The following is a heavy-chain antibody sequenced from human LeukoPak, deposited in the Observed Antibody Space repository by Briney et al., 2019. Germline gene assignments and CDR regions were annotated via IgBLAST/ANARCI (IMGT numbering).Heavy chain of an antibody. Sequence: ASVKVSCKASGYTFTGYYMHWVRQAPGQGLEWMGWMNPNSGNTGYAQKFQGRVTMTRNTSISTAYMELSSLRSEDTAVYYCARVLLWLGELPDAFDIWGQGTMVTVSS. CDR3: ARVLLWLGELPDAFDI. CDR2: MNPNSGNT. V-gene: IGHV1-8*02. D-gene: IGHD3-10*01. J-gene: IGHJ3*02. CDR1: GYTFTGYY.